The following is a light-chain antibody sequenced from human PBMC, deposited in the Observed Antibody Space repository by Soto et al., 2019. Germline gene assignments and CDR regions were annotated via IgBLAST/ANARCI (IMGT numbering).Light chain of an antibody. V-gene: IGKV3-15*01. CDR2: GAS. J-gene: IGKJ4*01. CDR1: QSVADN. CDR3: QQYNDWPPLT. Sequence: EVVMTQSPATLSVSPGERVTLSCRSSQSVADNLAWFQQKPGQGPRLLIYGASTRATGIPARFSGSGSETDFTLTISSLRSEDSAVYYCQQYNDWPPLTFGGGTKVEIK.